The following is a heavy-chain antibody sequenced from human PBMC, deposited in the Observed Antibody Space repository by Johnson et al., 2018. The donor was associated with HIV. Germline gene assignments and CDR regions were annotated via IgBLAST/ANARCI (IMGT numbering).Heavy chain of an antibody. CDR1: GLTVSSNY. Sequence: QMQLVESGGGLVQPGGSLRLSCAASGLTVSSNYMNWVRQAPGKGLEWVAVIWYDGSNQYYAHSVKGRFTISRDNSKNTLYLQMNSLRAEDTAVYYCARGSLSGSPAIWGQGTMVTVSS. D-gene: IGHD1-26*01. J-gene: IGHJ3*02. CDR2: IWYDGSNQ. V-gene: IGHV3-30-3*01. CDR3: ARGSLSGSPAI.